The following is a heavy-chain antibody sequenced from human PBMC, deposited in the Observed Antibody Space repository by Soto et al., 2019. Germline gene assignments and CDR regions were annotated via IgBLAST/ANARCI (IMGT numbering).Heavy chain of an antibody. Sequence: QVQLQQWGAGLLKPSETLSLTCAVYGGSFSGYYWTWIRQPPGTGLEWIGEINHSGSTNNNPSLNSRVTILIDTSKIQFSLKLTSVPAADTAVYYCARDKITGLFDYWGQGTLVTVSS. V-gene: IGHV4-34*01. J-gene: IGHJ4*02. CDR2: INHSGST. CDR3: ARDKITGLFDY. D-gene: IGHD2-8*02. CDR1: GGSFSGYY.